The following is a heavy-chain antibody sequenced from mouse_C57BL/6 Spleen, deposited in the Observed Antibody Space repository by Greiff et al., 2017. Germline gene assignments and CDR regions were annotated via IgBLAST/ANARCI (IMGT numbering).Heavy chain of an antibody. J-gene: IGHJ4*01. CDR2: IYPGSGST. CDR1: GYTFTSYW. CDR3: AKEDYDYDGYARDY. V-gene: IGHV1-55*01. D-gene: IGHD2-4*01. Sequence: QVQLQQPGAELVKPGASVTMSCKASGYTFTSYWITWVKLRPGPGLEWIGDIYPGSGSTNYNEKFTSKATLTVDTTYSTAYMQLSSQTSRESAVYYGAKEDYDYDGYARDYWGQGTSVTVSS.